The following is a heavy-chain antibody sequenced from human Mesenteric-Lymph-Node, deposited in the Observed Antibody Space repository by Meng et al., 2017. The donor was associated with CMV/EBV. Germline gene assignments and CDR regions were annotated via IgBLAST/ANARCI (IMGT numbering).Heavy chain of an antibody. CDR1: GYTFTSYG. CDR3: ATIEGGSGSGSYLHY. D-gene: IGHD3-10*01. CDR2: ISAYNGNT. J-gene: IGHJ4*02. V-gene: IGHV1-18*01. Sequence: ASVKVSCKASGYTFTSYGISWVRQAPGQGLEWMGWISAYNGNTNYAQKLQGRVTMTTDTSTSTAYMELRSLRSDDTAVYYCATIEGGSGSGSYLHYWGQGTLVTVSS.